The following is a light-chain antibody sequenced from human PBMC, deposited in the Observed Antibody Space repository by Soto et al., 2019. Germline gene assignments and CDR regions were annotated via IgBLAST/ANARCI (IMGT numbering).Light chain of an antibody. CDR3: HQYGSSPAT. Sequence: VLPQSPGTLSLSSGERATLSCRASQSVSSSFLAWYQQKPGQAPRLLIYGASSRATGIPDRFSGSGSGTDFTLTISRLETEDFAVYYCHQYGSSPATFGQGTKVDIK. CDR2: GAS. V-gene: IGKV3-20*01. J-gene: IGKJ1*01. CDR1: QSVSSSF.